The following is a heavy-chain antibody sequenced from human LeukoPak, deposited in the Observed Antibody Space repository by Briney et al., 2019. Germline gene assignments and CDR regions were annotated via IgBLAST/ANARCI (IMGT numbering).Heavy chain of an antibody. CDR1: GFTFSSYE. V-gene: IGHV3-48*03. Sequence: GGSLILSWAASGFTFSSYEMNWVRQAPGKGLEWVSYISSSGSTIYYAVSMKGRFTISRDNAKKSLYLQMNSLRAEDTAVYYCARAAYSSGWWFDYWGQGTLVTVSS. CDR2: ISSSGSTI. J-gene: IGHJ4*02. CDR3: ARAAYSSGWWFDY. D-gene: IGHD6-13*01.